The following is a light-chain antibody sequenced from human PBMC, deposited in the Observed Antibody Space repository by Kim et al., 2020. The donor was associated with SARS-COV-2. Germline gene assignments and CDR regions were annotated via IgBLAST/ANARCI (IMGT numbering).Light chain of an antibody. CDR1: SGHSSYA. V-gene: IGLV4-69*01. CDR2: LNSDGSH. J-gene: IGLJ3*02. Sequence: ASVKLTCTLSSGHSSYAIAWHKQQPEKGPRYLMKLNSDGSHSKGDGIPDRFSGSSSGAERYLTISSLQSEDEADYYCQTWSTGIWVFGGGTQLTVL. CDR3: QTWSTGIWV.